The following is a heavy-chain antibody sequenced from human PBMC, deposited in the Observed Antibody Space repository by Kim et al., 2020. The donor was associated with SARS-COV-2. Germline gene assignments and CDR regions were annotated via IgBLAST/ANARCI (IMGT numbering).Heavy chain of an antibody. D-gene: IGHD3-10*01. CDR1: GFTFSSYW. CDR3: ARRGYGSLYYYYYGMDV. Sequence: GGSLRLSCAASGFTFSSYWMHWVRQAPGKGLVWVSRINSDGSSTSYADSVKGRFTISRDNAKNTLYLQMNSLRAEDTAVYYCARRGYGSLYYYYYGMDVWGQGTTVTVSS. CDR2: INSDGSST. V-gene: IGHV3-74*01. J-gene: IGHJ6*02.